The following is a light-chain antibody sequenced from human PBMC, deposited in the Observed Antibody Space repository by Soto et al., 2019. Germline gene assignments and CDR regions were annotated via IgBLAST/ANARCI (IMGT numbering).Light chain of an antibody. V-gene: IGKV1-5*03. Sequence: DIQMTQSPSTLSASVGDRVTITCRASQSISSWLAWYQQKPGKAPKLLIYKASSLESGVPSRFSGSGSGTEFTLTIRSLQPDDIATYYCQQYNSSPWTFGQGTKVEIK. J-gene: IGKJ1*01. CDR3: QQYNSSPWT. CDR1: QSISSW. CDR2: KAS.